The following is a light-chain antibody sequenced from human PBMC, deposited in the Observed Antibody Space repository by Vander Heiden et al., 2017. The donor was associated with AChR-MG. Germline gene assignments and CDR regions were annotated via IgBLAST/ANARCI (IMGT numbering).Light chain of an antibody. CDR3: QSYDSDNPWV. V-gene: IGLV6-57*02. CDR2: END. J-gene: IGLJ3*02. CDR1: GGSVASNY. Sequence: NFMLTQPPSVSESPGKTVTISCTGSGGSVASNYVQWYQQRPGSAPTTVIFENDQRPSGVPDRFSGSIDRSSNSASLTISGLKTEDEDEYYCQSYDSDNPWVFGGGTKLTVL.